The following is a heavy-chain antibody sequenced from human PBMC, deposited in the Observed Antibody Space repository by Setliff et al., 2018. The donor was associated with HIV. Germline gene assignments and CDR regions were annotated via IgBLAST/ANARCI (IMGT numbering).Heavy chain of an antibody. CDR2: ILSSRDT. Sequence: KTSETLSLTCNVSGDSITSGHYYWGWIRQPPGKGLEWIGNILSSRDTYYNPSLKSRVTLSLDKSRNQISLKVTSVTATDTAVYYCARESELRRIDSWGQGTLVTVSS. D-gene: IGHD1-1*01. J-gene: IGHJ4*02. V-gene: IGHV4-39*07. CDR1: GDSITSGHYY. CDR3: ARESELRRIDS.